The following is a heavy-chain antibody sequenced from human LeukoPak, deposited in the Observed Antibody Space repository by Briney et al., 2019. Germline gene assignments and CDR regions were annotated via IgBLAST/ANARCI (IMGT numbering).Heavy chain of an antibody. D-gene: IGHD6-6*01. CDR3: ARGYSSSSVPDY. CDR1: GGTFSSYA. Sequence: ETSVKVSCKASGGTFSSYAISWVRQAPGQGLEWMGGISAYNGNTNYAQKLQGRVTMTTDTSTSTAYMELRSLRSDDTAVYYCARGYSSSSVPDYWGQGTLVTVSS. CDR2: ISAYNGNT. V-gene: IGHV1-18*01. J-gene: IGHJ4*02.